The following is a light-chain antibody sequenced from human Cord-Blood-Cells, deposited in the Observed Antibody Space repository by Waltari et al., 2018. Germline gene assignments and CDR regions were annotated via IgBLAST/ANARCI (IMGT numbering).Light chain of an antibody. CDR3: CSYAGSVV. V-gene: IGLV2-11*01. Sequence: QSALTQPRSVSGSPGQPVTISCTGTSSDVGGSNYVSWYQQHPGKAPKPMIYDVSKRPSGVPDRFSGSKSGNTASLTISGLQAEDEADYYCCSYAGSVVFGGGTKLTVL. CDR2: DVS. J-gene: IGLJ2*01. CDR1: SSDVGGSNY.